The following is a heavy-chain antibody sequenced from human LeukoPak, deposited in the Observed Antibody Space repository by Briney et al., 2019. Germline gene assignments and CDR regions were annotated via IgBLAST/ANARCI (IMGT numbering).Heavy chain of an antibody. V-gene: IGHV3-74*01. CDR3: ARGRDGFFDY. Sequence: QTGGSLRLSCAASGFTFSNAWMSWVRQAPGKGLVWLSQINRDGGRTRYADSVKGRLTISRDNAKNTVYLQMNSLRAEDTAMYYCARGRDGFFDYWGHGTLVTVSS. CDR1: GFTFSNAW. J-gene: IGHJ4*01. CDR2: INRDGGRT. D-gene: IGHD5-24*01.